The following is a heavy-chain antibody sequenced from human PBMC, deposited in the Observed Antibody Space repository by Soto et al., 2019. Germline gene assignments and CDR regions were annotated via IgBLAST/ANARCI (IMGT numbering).Heavy chain of an antibody. CDR3: ARGDWNSGYYYYGMDV. D-gene: IGHD1-7*01. Sequence: SVKVSCKASGGTFSSYAISWVRQAPGQGLEWMGGIIPIFGTANYAQKFQGRVTITADESTSTAYMELSSLRSEDTAVYYCARGDWNSGYYYYGMDVWGQGTTVTVSS. J-gene: IGHJ6*02. CDR2: IIPIFGTA. CDR1: GGTFSSYA. V-gene: IGHV1-69*13.